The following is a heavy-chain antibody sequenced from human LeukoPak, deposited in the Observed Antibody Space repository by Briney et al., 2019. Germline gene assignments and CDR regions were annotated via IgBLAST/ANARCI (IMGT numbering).Heavy chain of an antibody. CDR2: ISWDGGST. J-gene: IGHJ5*02. Sequence: PGGSLRLSCAASGFTFDDYAMHWVRQAPGKGLEWVSLISWDGGSTYYADSVKGRFTISRDNAKNSLYLQMNSLRAEDTAVYYCARDASYYYGSGTFDPWGQGTLVTVSS. D-gene: IGHD3-10*01. CDR3: ARDASYYYGSGTFDP. CDR1: GFTFDDYA. V-gene: IGHV3-43D*03.